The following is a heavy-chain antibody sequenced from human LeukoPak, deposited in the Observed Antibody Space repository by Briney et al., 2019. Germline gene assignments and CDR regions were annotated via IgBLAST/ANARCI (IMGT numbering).Heavy chain of an antibody. J-gene: IGHJ4*02. CDR3: ARDQYYYDSSGYLTFDY. CDR1: GDSISGFY. CDR2: IFYTGST. Sequence: PSETVSLTCTVTGDSISGFYWSWIRQSPGKALEWIGYIFYTGSTNYNPSLKSRVTMSVDTSKNQFSLKLSSVTAADTAVYYCARDQYYYDSSGYLTFDYWGQGTLVTVSS. D-gene: IGHD3-22*01. V-gene: IGHV4-59*12.